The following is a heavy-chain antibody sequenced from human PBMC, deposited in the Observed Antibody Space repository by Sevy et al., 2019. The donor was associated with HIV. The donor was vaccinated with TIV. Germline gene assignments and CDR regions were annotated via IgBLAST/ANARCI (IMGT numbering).Heavy chain of an antibody. V-gene: IGHV3-30*18. CDR2: ISYHGRDK. D-gene: IGHD3-9*01. Sequence: GGSLRLSCVVSGISFTTSGTHWVRQAPGKGLEWVAVISYHGRDKFYAESVKGRSTISRDNSKNMLYLQMNSLRAEDTAVYYCAKDFTGYNGMDVWGQGTKVTVSS. J-gene: IGHJ6*02. CDR1: GISFTTSG. CDR3: AKDFTGYNGMDV.